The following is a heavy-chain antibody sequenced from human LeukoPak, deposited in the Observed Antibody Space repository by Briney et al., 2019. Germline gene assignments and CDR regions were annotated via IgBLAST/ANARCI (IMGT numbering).Heavy chain of an antibody. CDR2: IRYDGSNE. CDR3: ARDLAPYYYDSSGYGAFDI. J-gene: IGHJ3*02. CDR1: GFTFSVYG. V-gene: IGHV3-30*02. Sequence: GGSLRLSCVASGFTFSVYGMHWVRQAPGKGLEWVAFIRYDGSNEYYADSVKGRFTISRDNSKNTLFLQMNSLRAEDTAVYYCARDLAPYYYDSSGYGAFDIWGQGTMVTVSS. D-gene: IGHD3-22*01.